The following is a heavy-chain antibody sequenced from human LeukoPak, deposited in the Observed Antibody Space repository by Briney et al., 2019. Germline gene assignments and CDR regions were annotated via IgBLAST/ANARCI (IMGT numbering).Heavy chain of an antibody. D-gene: IGHD1-26*01. J-gene: IGHJ6*03. Sequence: SETLSLTCTVSGGSISSYYWSWIRQPAGKGLEWIGRIYTSGSTNYNPSLKSRVTISVDTSKNQFSLKLSSVTAADTAVYYCARDRWELLPGGYYYYMDVWGKGTTVTIS. CDR1: GGSISSYY. V-gene: IGHV4-4*07. CDR2: IYTSGST. CDR3: ARDRWELLPGGYYYYMDV.